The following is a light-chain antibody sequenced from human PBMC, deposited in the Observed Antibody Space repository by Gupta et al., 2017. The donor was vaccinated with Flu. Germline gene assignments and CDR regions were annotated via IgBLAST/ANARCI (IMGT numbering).Light chain of an antibody. V-gene: IGKV1-12*01. J-gene: IGKJ5*01. CDR3: QQANSFPIT. CDR2: TTS. Sequence: PSSLSACVGDRVTVTCRASQGVSKYVAWYQQKPGDAPNRLIYTTSTLQRGVPSRFSGRASGTDFTLTISSLQPEDSATYYCQQANSFPITCGQGTRLEIK. CDR1: QGVSKY.